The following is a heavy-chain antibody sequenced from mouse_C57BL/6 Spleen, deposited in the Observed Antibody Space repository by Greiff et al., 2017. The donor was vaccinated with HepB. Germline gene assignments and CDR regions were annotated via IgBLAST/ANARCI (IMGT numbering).Heavy chain of an antibody. V-gene: IGHV5-15*01. J-gene: IGHJ4*01. D-gene: IGHD2-2*01. Sequence: VQLKESGGGLVQPGGSLKLSCAASGFTFSDYGMAWVRQAPRKGPEWVAFISNLAYSIYYADTVTGRFTISRENAKNTLYLEMSSLRSEDTAMYYCARLSTMVTDYYAMDYWGQGTSVTVSS. CDR3: ARLSTMVTDYYAMDY. CDR1: GFTFSDYG. CDR2: ISNLAYSI.